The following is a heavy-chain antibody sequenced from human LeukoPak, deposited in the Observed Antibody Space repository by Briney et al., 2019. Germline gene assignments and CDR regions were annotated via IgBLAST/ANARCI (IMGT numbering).Heavy chain of an antibody. V-gene: IGHV3-23*01. CDR3: AKRGDYDVLTGYYVSDY. CDR1: GFTFSNYA. CDR2: ITGGGSGI. J-gene: IGHJ4*02. D-gene: IGHD3-9*01. Sequence: GASLRLSCAASGFTFSNYAMSWVRQAPGKGLEWVSAITGGGSGIYYADSMKSRFTISRDNSKNTLYLQINSLRAEDTAVYYCAKRGDYDVLTGYYVSDYWGQGTLVTVSS.